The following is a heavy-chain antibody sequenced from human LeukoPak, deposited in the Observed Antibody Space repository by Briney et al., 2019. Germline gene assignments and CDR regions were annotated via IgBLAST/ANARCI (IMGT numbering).Heavy chain of an antibody. CDR1: GFTFDDYA. D-gene: IGHD6-19*01. Sequence: PGRSLRLSCAASGFTFDDYAMHWVRQAPGKGLEWVSGISWNSGSIGYADSVKGRFTISRDNAKNSLYLQMNSPRAEDTALYYCAKDIDSYSSGWYGGFDYWGQGTLVTVSS. CDR3: AKDIDSYSSGWYGGFDY. CDR2: ISWNSGSI. J-gene: IGHJ4*02. V-gene: IGHV3-9*01.